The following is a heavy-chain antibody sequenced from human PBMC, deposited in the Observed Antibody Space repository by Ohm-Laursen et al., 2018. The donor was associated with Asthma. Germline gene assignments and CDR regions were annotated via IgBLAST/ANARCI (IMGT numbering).Heavy chain of an antibody. CDR2: ISYDGSNK. J-gene: IGHJ6*02. CDR3: ARERTGDYYGMDV. V-gene: IGHV3-30-3*01. D-gene: IGHD1-14*01. Sequence: SLRLSCAASGLTFSSYAMHWVRQAPGKGLEWVAVISYDGSNKYYADSVKGRFTISRDNSKNTLYLQMNSLRAEDTAVYYCARERTGDYYGMDVWGQGTTVTVSS. CDR1: GLTFSSYA.